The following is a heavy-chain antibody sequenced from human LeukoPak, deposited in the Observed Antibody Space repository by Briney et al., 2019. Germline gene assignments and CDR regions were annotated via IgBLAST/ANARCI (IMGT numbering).Heavy chain of an antibody. CDR1: GFTFSSYA. V-gene: IGHV3-23*01. J-gene: IGHJ4*02. Sequence: PGGSLRLSCAASGFTFSSYAMSWVRQAPRKGLEWVSAISGSGGSTYYADSVKGRFTISRDNSKNTVYLQMNSLRAEDTAVYYCAKETRIYVSGSTDYWGQGTLVTVSS. CDR3: AKETRIYVSGSTDY. CDR2: ISGSGGST. D-gene: IGHD6-19*01.